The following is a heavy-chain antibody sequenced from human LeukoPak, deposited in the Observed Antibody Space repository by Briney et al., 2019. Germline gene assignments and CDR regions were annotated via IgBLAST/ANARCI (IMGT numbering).Heavy chain of an antibody. CDR2: IYHSGST. J-gene: IGHJ5*02. V-gene: IGHV4-4*02. Sequence: SETLSLTCAVSGGSISSSNWWSWVRQPPGKGLEWIGEIYHSGSTNYNPSLKSRVTISVDKSKNQFSLKLSSVTAADTAVYYCASHDIVVVPAAIDPWGQGTLVTVSS. D-gene: IGHD2-2*01. CDR1: GGSISSSNW. CDR3: ASHDIVVVPAAIDP.